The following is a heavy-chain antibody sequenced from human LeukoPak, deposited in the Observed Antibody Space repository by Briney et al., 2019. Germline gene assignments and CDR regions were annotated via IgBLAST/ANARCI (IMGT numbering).Heavy chain of an antibody. V-gene: IGHV1-2*06. CDR1: GYTFTGYY. CDR2: INPNSGGT. D-gene: IGHD4-11*01. CDR3: AREDSNPKYYYYYGMDV. J-gene: IGHJ6*02. Sequence: GASVKVSCKASGYTFTGYYMNWVRQAPGQGLEWMGRINPNSGGTKYAQKFQGRVTMTRDTSINTAYMELSRLRSDDTAVYYCAREDSNPKYYYYYGMDVWGQGTLVTVSS.